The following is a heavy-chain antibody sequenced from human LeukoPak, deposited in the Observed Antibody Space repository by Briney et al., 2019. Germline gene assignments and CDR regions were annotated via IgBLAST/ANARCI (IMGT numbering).Heavy chain of an antibody. V-gene: IGHV3-21*01. J-gene: IGHJ3*02. CDR3: ARDLNSIAAAGMCDAFDI. Sequence: GGSLRLSCEPSGSTFSSFSMNWVRQVQGKGLEWVSSIRSISSYIYYADSVKGRFTISRDNAKNSLYLQMNSLRAEDTAVYYCARDLNSIAAAGMCDAFDIWREGTMVSVSS. CDR2: IRSISSYI. D-gene: IGHD6-13*01. CDR1: GSTFSSFS.